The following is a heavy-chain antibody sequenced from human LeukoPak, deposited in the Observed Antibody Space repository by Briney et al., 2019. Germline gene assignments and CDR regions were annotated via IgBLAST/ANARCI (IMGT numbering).Heavy chain of an antibody. V-gene: IGHV3-30*03. D-gene: IGHD2-2*01. Sequence: GGSLRLSCAASGFTFSSYGMHWVRQAPGEGLEWVAVISYDGSNKYYADSVKGRFTISRDNSKNTLYLQMNSLRAEDTAVYYCARGILRIVVVPAAPDYWGQGTLVTVSS. CDR1: GFTFSSYG. J-gene: IGHJ4*02. CDR2: ISYDGSNK. CDR3: ARGILRIVVVPAAPDY.